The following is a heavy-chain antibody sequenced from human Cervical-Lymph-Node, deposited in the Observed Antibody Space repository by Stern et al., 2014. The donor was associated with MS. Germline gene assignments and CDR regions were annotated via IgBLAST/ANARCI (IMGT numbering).Heavy chain of an antibody. Sequence: VQLVQSGGGVVQPGRSLRLSCAASGFTFSAFGMHWVRQAPGKGLEWVASIWYYGSNKNYADSVKGRFTISRDNSKNTVLLQMNSLSAEDTAVYYCARGSGGEGFDYWGQGTLVTVSS. CDR2: IWYYGSNK. J-gene: IGHJ4*02. CDR3: ARGSGGEGFDY. D-gene: IGHD3-16*01. V-gene: IGHV3-33*01. CDR1: GFTFSAFG.